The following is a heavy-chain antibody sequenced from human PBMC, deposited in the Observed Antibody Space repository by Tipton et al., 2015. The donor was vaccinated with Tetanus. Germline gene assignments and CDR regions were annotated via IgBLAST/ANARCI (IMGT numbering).Heavy chain of an antibody. V-gene: IGHV4-59*03. Sequence: GLVKPSETLSLSCTVSGAPISSYYWSRIRQPPGNGLEWIGYIYNSGNTNYNPSLKSRVTISVDTSKNQFSLRLRSVAAADTAVYYCARGGRDAYNNPLGAFDVWGRGTTVTVSS. CDR3: ARGGRDAYNNPLGAFDV. CDR2: IYNSGNT. CDR1: GAPISSYY. J-gene: IGHJ3*01. D-gene: IGHD5-24*01.